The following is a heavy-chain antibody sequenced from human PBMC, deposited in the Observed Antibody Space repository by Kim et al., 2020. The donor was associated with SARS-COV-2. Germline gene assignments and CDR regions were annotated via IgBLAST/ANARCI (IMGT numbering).Heavy chain of an antibody. D-gene: IGHD3-9*01. V-gene: IGHV3-48*03. J-gene: IGHJ6*02. CDR3: ARGRYDILTGLRWNDGMDV. Sequence: GRFTITRDNAKNSLYLQMNSLRAEDTAVYYCARGRYDILTGLRWNDGMDVWGQGTTVTVSS.